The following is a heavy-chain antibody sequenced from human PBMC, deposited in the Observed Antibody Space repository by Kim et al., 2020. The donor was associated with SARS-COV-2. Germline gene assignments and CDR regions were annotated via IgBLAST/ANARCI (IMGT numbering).Heavy chain of an antibody. CDR3: ASSRLRATYYYDSSGSANAFDI. Sequence: GGSLRLSCAASGFTFSSYSMNWVRQAPGKGLEWVSSISSSSSYIYYADSVKGRFTISRDNAKNSLYLQMNSLRAEDTAVYYCASSRLRATYYYDSSGSANAFDIWGQGTMVTVSS. CDR1: GFTFSSYS. CDR2: ISSSSSYI. V-gene: IGHV3-21*01. D-gene: IGHD3-22*01. J-gene: IGHJ3*02.